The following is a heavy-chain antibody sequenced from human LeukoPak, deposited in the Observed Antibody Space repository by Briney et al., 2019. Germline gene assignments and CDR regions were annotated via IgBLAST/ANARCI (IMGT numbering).Heavy chain of an antibody. CDR1: GYTFTSYD. D-gene: IGHD7-27*01. Sequence: GASVKVSCKASGYTFTSYDINWVRQAAGQGLEWMGWMNPNSGNTGYAQKFQGRVTMTRNTSISTAYMELSSLRSEDTAVYYCARGPLGKYYYYYMDVWGKGTTVTVSS. J-gene: IGHJ6*03. CDR3: ARGPLGKYYYYYMDV. V-gene: IGHV1-8*01. CDR2: MNPNSGNT.